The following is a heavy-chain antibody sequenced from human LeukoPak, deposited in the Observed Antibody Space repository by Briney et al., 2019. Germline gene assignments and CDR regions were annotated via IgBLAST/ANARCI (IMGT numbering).Heavy chain of an antibody. D-gene: IGHD3-22*01. CDR1: GFTFDDYA. CDR2: ISWNSGSI. J-gene: IGHJ4*02. V-gene: IGHV3-9*01. Sequence: GGSLRLSCAASGFTFDDYAMHWVRQAPGKGLEWVSGISWNSGSIGYADSVKGRFTISRDNAKNSLYLQMNSLRAEDTALYYCAKGCRYDSSGSADYWGQGTLVTVSS. CDR3: AKGCRYDSSGSADY.